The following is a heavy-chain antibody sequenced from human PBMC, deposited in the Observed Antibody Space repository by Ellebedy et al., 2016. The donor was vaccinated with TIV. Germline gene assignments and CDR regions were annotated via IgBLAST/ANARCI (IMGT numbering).Heavy chain of an antibody. V-gene: IGHV1-2*02. CDR3: ARGHSWAPITMIVNWYFDL. D-gene: IGHD3-22*01. CDR2: INPNSGGT. CDR1: GYTFTGYY. Sequence: AASVKVSCKASGYTFTGYYMHWVRQAPGQGLEWMGWINPNSGGTNYAQKFQGRVTMTRDTSISTAYMELSRLRSDDTAVYYCARGHSWAPITMIVNWYFDLWGRGTLVTVSS. J-gene: IGHJ2*01.